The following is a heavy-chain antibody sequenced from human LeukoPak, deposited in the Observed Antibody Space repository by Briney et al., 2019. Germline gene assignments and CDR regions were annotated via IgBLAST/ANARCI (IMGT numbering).Heavy chain of an antibody. J-gene: IGHJ4*02. V-gene: IGHV1-18*01. CDR1: GYTFTSYG. Sequence: ASVKVSCTASGYTFTSYGISWVRQAPGQGLEWMGWISAYNGNTNYAQKLQGRVTMTTDTSTSTAYMELRSLRSDDTAVYYCARDTRDYYDSSGYYSGEVDYWGQGTLVTVSS. CDR2: ISAYNGNT. CDR3: ARDTRDYYDSSGYYSGEVDY. D-gene: IGHD3-22*01.